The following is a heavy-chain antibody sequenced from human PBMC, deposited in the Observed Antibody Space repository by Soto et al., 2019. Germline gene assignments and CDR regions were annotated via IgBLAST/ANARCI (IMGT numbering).Heavy chain of an antibody. J-gene: IGHJ6*02. CDR1: GFTFSSYG. CDR3: AKDQGYFDWFRGYYGMDA. Sequence: QVQLVESGGGVVQPGRSLRLSCAASGFTFSSYGMHWVRQAPGKGLEWVAVISYDGSNKYYADSVKGRFTISRDNSKNTLYLQMNSLRAEDTAVYYCAKDQGYFDWFRGYYGMDAWGQGTTVTVSS. CDR2: ISYDGSNK. D-gene: IGHD3-9*01. V-gene: IGHV3-30*18.